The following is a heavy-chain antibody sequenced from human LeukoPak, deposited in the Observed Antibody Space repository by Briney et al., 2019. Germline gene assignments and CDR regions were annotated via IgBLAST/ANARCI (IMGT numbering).Heavy chain of an antibody. V-gene: IGHV4-59*01. CDR1: GGSISSYY. CDR3: ARDDYGDNFDY. Sequence: SETLSLTCTVSGGSISSYYWSWIRQPPGKGLEWIGYIYYSGSTNYNPPLKSRVTISVDTSKNQFSLKLSSVTAADTAVYYCARDDYGDNFDYWGQGTLVTVSS. CDR2: IYYSGST. D-gene: IGHD4-17*01. J-gene: IGHJ4*02.